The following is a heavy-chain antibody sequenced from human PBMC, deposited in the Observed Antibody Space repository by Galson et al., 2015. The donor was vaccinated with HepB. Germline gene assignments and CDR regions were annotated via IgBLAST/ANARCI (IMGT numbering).Heavy chain of an antibody. D-gene: IGHD1-26*01. V-gene: IGHV3-11*06. CDR1: GFSFSDYY. CDR3: AREAVGALFDL. CDR2: ISSSSSYT. Sequence: SLRLSCAASGFSFSDYYMSWIRQAPGKGLEWVSKISSSSSYTDHADSVKGRFTISRDNAKNSLYLQMNSLRVKDTAVYYCAREAVGALFDLWGRGTLVTVSS. J-gene: IGHJ2*01.